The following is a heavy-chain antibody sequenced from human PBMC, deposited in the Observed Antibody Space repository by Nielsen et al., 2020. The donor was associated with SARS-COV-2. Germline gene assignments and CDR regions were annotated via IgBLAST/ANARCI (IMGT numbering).Heavy chain of an antibody. CDR1: GFTFSSYS. Sequence: GESLKISCAASGFTFSSYSMNWVRQAPGKGLEWVSSISSSSSYIYYADSVKGRFTISRDNSKNTLYLQMNSLRAEDTAVYYCAKDRGPAGGWFDPWGQGTLVTVSS. V-gene: IGHV3-21*04. CDR2: ISSSSSYI. D-gene: IGHD2-2*01. CDR3: AKDRGPAGGWFDP. J-gene: IGHJ5*02.